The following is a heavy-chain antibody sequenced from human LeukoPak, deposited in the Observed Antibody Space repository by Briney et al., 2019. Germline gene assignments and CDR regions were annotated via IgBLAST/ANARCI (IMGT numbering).Heavy chain of an antibody. D-gene: IGHD2-15*01. CDR1: GFTFSSYA. Sequence: PGGSLRLSCAASGFTFSSYAMSWVRQAPGKGLEWVSAISGSGGSTYYADSVKGRFTISRDNSKNTLYLQMNSLRAEDTAVYYCAKEAGIVVVVFSSYNWFDPWGQGTLVTVSS. V-gene: IGHV3-23*01. J-gene: IGHJ5*02. CDR2: ISGSGGST. CDR3: AKEAGIVVVVFSSYNWFDP.